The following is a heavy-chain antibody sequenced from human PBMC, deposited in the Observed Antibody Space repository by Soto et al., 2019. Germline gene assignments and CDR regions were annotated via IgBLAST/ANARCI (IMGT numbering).Heavy chain of an antibody. V-gene: IGHV3-30*03. CDR3: ARSIGGSSYYPPDY. CDR1: GFTFSGYG. D-gene: IGHD2-15*01. CDR2: LANDGSYQ. Sequence: QVQLVESGGGVVQPGGSLRLSCAASGFTFSGYGMHWVRQSPGEGLEWVAILANDGSYQYYAGSVKGRFTISRDNSKNTLYLQMDSLRPEDTAVYYCARSIGGSSYYPPDYWGQGPLVTVSS. J-gene: IGHJ4*02.